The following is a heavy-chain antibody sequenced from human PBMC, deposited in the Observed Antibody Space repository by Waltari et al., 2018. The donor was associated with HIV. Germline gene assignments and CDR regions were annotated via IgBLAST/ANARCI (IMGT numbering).Heavy chain of an antibody. V-gene: IGHV3-7*03. Sequence: EVQLVESGGGLVQPGGSLRLSCAAYGFAFSTYWLSWVRQAPGKGLEWVANIKEDGSEKYLVDSVKGRFTISRDNSKNTLYLQMNSLRAEDTAVYYCVKVGFDGPYHTYFDYWGQGTLVTVSS. CDR3: VKVGFDGPYHTYFDY. J-gene: IGHJ4*02. D-gene: IGHD3-9*01. CDR1: GFAFSTYW. CDR2: IKEDGSEK.